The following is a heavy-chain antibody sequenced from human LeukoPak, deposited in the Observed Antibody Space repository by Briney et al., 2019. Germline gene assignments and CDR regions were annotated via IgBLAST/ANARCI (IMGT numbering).Heavy chain of an antibody. CDR3: ARGQWLVRNWFDP. CDR2: INHSGST. CDR1: GGSFSGNY. D-gene: IGHD6-19*01. J-gene: IGHJ5*02. V-gene: IGHV4-34*01. Sequence: SETLSLTCAVYGGSFSGNYWSWIRQPPGKGLEWIGEINHSGSTNYNPSLKSRVTISVDTSKNQFSLKLSSVTAADTAVYYCARGQWLVRNWFDPWGQGTLVTVSS.